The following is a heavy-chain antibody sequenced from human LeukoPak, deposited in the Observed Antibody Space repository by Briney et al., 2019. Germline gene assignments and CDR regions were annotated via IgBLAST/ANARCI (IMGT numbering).Heavy chain of an antibody. CDR1: GFTFSSYD. CDR3: AKEIPIQLWFTDQL. J-gene: IGHJ4*02. V-gene: IGHV3-48*03. Sequence: PGGSLRLSCVASGFTFSSYDMNWVRQAPGKGLEWVSFISSSGSSIHYADSVKGRFSISRDNAKNSLYLQMNSLRAEDTAVYYCAKEIPIQLWFTDQLWGQGTLVTVSS. CDR2: ISSSGSSI. D-gene: IGHD5-18*01.